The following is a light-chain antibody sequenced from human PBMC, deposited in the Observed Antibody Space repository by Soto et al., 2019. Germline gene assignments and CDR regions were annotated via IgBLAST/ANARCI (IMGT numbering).Light chain of an antibody. CDR3: QQYLRFPLT. V-gene: IGKV3-20*01. J-gene: IGKJ4*01. CDR2: GAS. CDR1: QSVSSSY. Sequence: EIVLTQSPGTLSLSPGERAALSCRASQSVSSSYLAWYQQKPGQAPRLLIYGASSRATGIPDRFSGSGSGTDLTLTISRLEPEDFAVYYCQQYLRFPLTFGGGTKVDIK.